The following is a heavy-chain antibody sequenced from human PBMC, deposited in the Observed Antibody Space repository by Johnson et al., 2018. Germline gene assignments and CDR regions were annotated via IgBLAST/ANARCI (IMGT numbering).Heavy chain of an antibody. CDR2: INHSGST. CDR1: GGSISGYY. Sequence: QVQLQESGPGLVKPSETLSLICTVSGGSISGYYWSWIRQPPGKGLEWIGEINHSGSTNYNPSLKSRVTISVDTSKNQFSLKLSSVTAADTAVYYCARVASAYCSGGSCYSGVFYYYYMDVWGKGTTVTVSS. J-gene: IGHJ6*03. D-gene: IGHD2-15*01. CDR3: ARVASAYCSGGSCYSGVFYYYYMDV. V-gene: IGHV4-34*01.